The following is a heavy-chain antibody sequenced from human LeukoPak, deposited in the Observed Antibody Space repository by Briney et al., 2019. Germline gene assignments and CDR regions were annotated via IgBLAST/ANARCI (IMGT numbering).Heavy chain of an antibody. J-gene: IGHJ4*02. CDR2: VYYSGST. D-gene: IGHD3-10*01. CDR3: AKVTMVRGAPDY. CDR1: GGPLSSYY. V-gene: IGHV4-59*01. Sequence: PSETLSLTCTVWGGPLSSYYWSWFRQPPGKGLEWIGYVYYSGSTKYNPSRKSRVTISVDTSQNQFSLKLSSVTAADTALYFCAKVTMVRGAPDYWGQGTLVTVSS.